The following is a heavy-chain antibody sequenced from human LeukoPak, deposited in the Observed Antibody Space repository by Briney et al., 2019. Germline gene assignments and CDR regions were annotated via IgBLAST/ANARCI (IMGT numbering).Heavy chain of an antibody. V-gene: IGHV1-2*02. CDR3: ASGTGPHRAAPFDY. D-gene: IGHD1-1*01. Sequence: DSVKVSCTASGYTFTGYYMHSVRQAPGQGLEWMGWINPNSGGTNYAQKFQGMVTMTRAASISTAYMELSRLRADDTAVYYFASGTGPHRAAPFDYWGQGTLVTVSS. CDR2: INPNSGGT. CDR1: GYTFTGYY. J-gene: IGHJ4*02.